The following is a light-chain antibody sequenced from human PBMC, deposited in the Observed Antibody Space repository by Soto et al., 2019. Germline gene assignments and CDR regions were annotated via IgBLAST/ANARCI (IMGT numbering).Light chain of an antibody. CDR3: QQYNGFPRT. Sequence: DIQMTQSPSTLSASVGDRVTITCRASQSIRTWLAWYQQKPGKAPNLLIYDASSLESGVPSRFSGSASGTEFTLTISSLQPDDFATYYCQQYNGFPRTFGQGTKVDIK. J-gene: IGKJ1*01. V-gene: IGKV1-5*01. CDR1: QSIRTW. CDR2: DAS.